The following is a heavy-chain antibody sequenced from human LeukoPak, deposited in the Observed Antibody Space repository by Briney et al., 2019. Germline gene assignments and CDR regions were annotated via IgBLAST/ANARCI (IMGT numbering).Heavy chain of an antibody. Sequence: PSQTLSLTCTVSGGSISSGDYYWSWIRQHPGKGLEWIGYIYDSGSTNYNPSLKSRVTISVDTSKNQFSLKLNSVTAADTAVYYCARGWFGELLWSVDAFDIWGQGTMVTASS. CDR3: ARGWFGELLWSVDAFDI. J-gene: IGHJ3*02. V-gene: IGHV4-31*03. D-gene: IGHD3-10*01. CDR1: GGSISSGDYY. CDR2: IYDSGST.